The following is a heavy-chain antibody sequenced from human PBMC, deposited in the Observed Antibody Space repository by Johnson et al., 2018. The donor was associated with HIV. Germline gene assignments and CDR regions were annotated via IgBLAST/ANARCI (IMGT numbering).Heavy chain of an antibody. CDR1: GFTFSDYS. CDR2: ISNDGSNT. J-gene: IGHJ3*02. V-gene: IGHV3-30*07. CDR3: AKSPGKDHGGNSGGIDI. Sequence: QVQLVESGGGVVQPGRSQRLSCAASGFTFSDYSMHWVRQAPGKGLEWVAIISNDGSNTYFADSVKGRFTISRDNSKNTMYLQMNSLRAEDTAVYYCAKSPGKDHGGNSGGIDIWGQGTMVTVSS. D-gene: IGHD4-23*01.